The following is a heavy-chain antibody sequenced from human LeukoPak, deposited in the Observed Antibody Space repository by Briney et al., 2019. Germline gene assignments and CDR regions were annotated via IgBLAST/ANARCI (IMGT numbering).Heavy chain of an antibody. Sequence: GGSLRLSCAASGFTFSSYAMSWVRQAPGKGLEWVSAISGSGGSTYYADSVKGRLSISRDNSKNTLYLQMNSLRTEDTAVYYCAKRDGYNSGPFDYWGQGTLVTVSS. V-gene: IGHV3-23*01. CDR2: ISGSGGST. J-gene: IGHJ4*02. D-gene: IGHD5-24*01. CDR1: GFTFSSYA. CDR3: AKRDGYNSGPFDY.